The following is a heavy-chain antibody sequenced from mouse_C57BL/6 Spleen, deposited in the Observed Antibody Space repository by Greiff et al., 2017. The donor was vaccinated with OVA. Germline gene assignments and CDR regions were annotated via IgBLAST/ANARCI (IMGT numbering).Heavy chain of an antibody. Sequence: EVMLVESGGGLVKPGGSLKLSCAASGFTFSDYGMHWVRQAPEKGLEWVAYISSGSSTIYYAATVKGRFTISRDNAKNTLFLQMTSLRSEDTAKCYCGRGGDERHYYAMDYWGQGTSVTVSS. CDR1: GFTFSDYG. V-gene: IGHV5-17*01. J-gene: IGHJ4*01. CDR2: ISSGSSTI. CDR3: GRGGDERHYYAMDY.